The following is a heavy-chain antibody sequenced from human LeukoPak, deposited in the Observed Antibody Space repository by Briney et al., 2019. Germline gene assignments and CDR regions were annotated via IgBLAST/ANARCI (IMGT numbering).Heavy chain of an antibody. CDR3: SRDSYGYQPEFGFAV. D-gene: IGHD5-24*01. J-gene: IGHJ6*02. V-gene: IGHV3-73*01. CDR2: IGSRTDSYAT. Sequence: GGSLRLSCAASGFIFSDSTLSSVYWVRQASGNGLEWVGRIGSRTDSYATAYAASVKGRFTISRDDSKNTAYLQMNSLKIEDTAVYYCSRDSYGYQPEFGFAVWGPGTTVTVSS. CDR1: GFIFSDSTLSS.